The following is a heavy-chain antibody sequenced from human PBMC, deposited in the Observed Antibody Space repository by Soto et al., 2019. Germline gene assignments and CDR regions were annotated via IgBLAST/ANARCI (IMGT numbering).Heavy chain of an antibody. V-gene: IGHV2-26*01. CDR2: IFSNDEK. J-gene: IGHJ5*02. CDR1: GFSLSNARMG. CDR3: ARMVMITFGGVIAPNWFDP. Sequence: QVTLKESGPVLVKPTETLTLTCTVSGFSLSNARMGVSWIRQPPGKALEWLAHIFSNDEKSYSTSLKSRLTIYKDTSKSQVVLTMTNMDPVDTATYYCARMVMITFGGVIAPNWFDPWGQGTLVTVSS. D-gene: IGHD3-16*02.